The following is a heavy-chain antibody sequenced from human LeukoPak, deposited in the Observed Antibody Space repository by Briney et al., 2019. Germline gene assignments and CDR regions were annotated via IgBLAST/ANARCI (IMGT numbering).Heavy chain of an antibody. J-gene: IGHJ4*02. CDR3: ARGKAIGTLDY. CDR1: GGSFSGYY. CDR2: INHSGST. Sequence: SETLSLTCAVYGGSFSGYYWSWIRQPPGKGLEWIGEINHSGSTNYNPSLKSRVTISVDTSKNQFSLELSSVTAADTAVYYCARGKAIGTLDYWGQGTLVTVSS. V-gene: IGHV4-34*01.